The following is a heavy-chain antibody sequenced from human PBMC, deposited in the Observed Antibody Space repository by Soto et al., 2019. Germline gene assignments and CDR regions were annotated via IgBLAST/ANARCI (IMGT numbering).Heavy chain of an antibody. V-gene: IGHV4-38-2*02. D-gene: IGHD3-22*01. J-gene: IGHJ4*02. CDR3: ARSAFYYDTSGNYYPAYFDN. CDR2: VYKSGST. Sequence: PSETLSLTCTVSGYSVTSGYFWGWIRQPPGKGLEWVGGVYKSGSTHYKPSLKSRVTISLDTSKNQFSLILNSMTAADTAVYYCARSAFYYDTSGNYYPAYFDNWGQGTPVTVSS. CDR1: GYSVTSGYF.